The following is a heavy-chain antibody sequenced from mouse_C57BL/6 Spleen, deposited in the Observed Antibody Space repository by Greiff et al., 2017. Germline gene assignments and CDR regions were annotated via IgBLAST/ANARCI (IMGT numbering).Heavy chain of an antibody. Sequence: QVQLKQSGAELMKPGASVKLSCKATGYTFTGYWIEWVKQRPGHGLEWIGEILPGSGSTNYNEKCKGKATFTADTSSNTAYMQLSSLTTEDSAIYYCAFITTVVATRAYWGQGTLVTVSA. D-gene: IGHD1-1*01. V-gene: IGHV1-9*01. CDR1: GYTFTGYW. J-gene: IGHJ3*01. CDR2: ILPGSGST. CDR3: AFITTVVATRAY.